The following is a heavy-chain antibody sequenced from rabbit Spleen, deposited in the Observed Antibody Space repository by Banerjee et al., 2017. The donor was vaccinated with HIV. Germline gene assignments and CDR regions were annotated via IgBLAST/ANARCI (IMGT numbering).Heavy chain of an antibody. Sequence: QSLEESGGDLVKPGASLTLTCTASGFSFSSGYYMCWVRQAPGKGLEWIACIDAGNSNNIYYASWAKGRFTISRASSTTVTLQMTSLTAADTATYFCARDLVTAIGWNFALWGPGTLVTVS. V-gene: IGHV1S40*01. D-gene: IGHD7-1*01. CDR3: ARDLVTAIGWNFAL. J-gene: IGHJ4*01. CDR2: IDAGNSNNI. CDR1: GFSFSSGYY.